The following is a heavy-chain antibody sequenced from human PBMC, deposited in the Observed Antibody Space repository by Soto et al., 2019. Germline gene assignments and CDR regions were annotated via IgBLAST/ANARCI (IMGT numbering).Heavy chain of an antibody. J-gene: IGHJ6*02. CDR2: INPNSGGT. D-gene: IGHD2-15*01. CDR3: AREFPHCSGGSCYSNDYYGMDV. Sequence: ASVKVSCKAAGYTFTGYYMHWVRQAPGQGLECMGWINPNSGGTNYAQRFQGWVTMTRDTSISTAYMELSRLRSDDTAVYYCAREFPHCSGGSCYSNDYYGMDVWGQGTTVTVSS. CDR1: GYTFTGYY. V-gene: IGHV1-2*04.